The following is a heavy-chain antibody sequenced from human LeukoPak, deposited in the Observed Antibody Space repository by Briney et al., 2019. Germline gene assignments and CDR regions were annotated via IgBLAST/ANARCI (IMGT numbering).Heavy chain of an antibody. D-gene: IGHD3-22*01. J-gene: IGHJ4*02. V-gene: IGHV1-18*01. CDR2: ISAYNGNT. CDR1: GYTFTSYG. CDR3: ARHSSGYYLYYFDY. Sequence: GASVKVSRKASGYTFTSYGISWVRQAPGQGLEWMGWISAYNGNTNYAQKLQGRVTMTTDTSTSTAYMELRSLRSDDTAVYYCARHSSGYYLYYFDYWGQGTLVTVSS.